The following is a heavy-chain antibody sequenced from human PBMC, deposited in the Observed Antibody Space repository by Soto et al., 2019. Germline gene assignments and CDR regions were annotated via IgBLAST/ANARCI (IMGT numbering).Heavy chain of an antibody. Sequence: ASETLSLTCTVSGGSISSYYWSWIRQPPGKGLEWIGYIYYSGSTNYNPSLKSRVTISVDTSKNQFSLKLSSVTAADTAVYYCAKPVVDTAMAAFDYWGQGTLVTVSS. J-gene: IGHJ4*02. CDR2: IYYSGST. V-gene: IGHV4-59*08. CDR1: GGSISSYY. D-gene: IGHD5-18*01. CDR3: AKPVVDTAMAAFDY.